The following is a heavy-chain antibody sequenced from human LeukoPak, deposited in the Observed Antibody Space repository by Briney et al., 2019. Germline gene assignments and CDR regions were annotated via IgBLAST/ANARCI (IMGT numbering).Heavy chain of an antibody. V-gene: IGHV7-4-1*02. CDR3: AREFTRVAWTWFDP. J-gene: IGHJ5*02. D-gene: IGHD3/OR15-3a*01. CDR1: GYTFTSYA. Sequence: ASVKVSCKASGYTFTSYAMNWVRQAPGQGLEWMGWIDTNTGNPTYAQGFTGRFVFSLDTSVSTAYLQISSLKAEDTAVYYCAREFTRVAWTWFDPWGQGTLVTVSS. CDR2: IDTNTGNP.